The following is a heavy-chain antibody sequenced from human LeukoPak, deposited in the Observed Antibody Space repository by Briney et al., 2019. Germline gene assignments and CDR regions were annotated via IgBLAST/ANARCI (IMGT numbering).Heavy chain of an antibody. D-gene: IGHD3-10*01. J-gene: IGHJ3*02. V-gene: IGHV1-46*01. CDR1: EYTFTRYY. CDR3: AREMLRGGVWAFDI. CDR2: INPSGGST. Sequence: ASVKVSCKASEYTFTRYYMHWVRQAPGQGLEWMGIINPSGGSTTYAQKFQGRVTMTRDTSTSTVYMELSSLRSEDTAVYYCAREMLRGGVWAFDIWGQGTMVTVSS.